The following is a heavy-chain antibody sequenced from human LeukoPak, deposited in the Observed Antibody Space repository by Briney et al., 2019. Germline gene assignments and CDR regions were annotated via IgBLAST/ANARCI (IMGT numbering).Heavy chain of an antibody. CDR1: GYTFTGYY. J-gene: IGHJ3*02. CDR3: AITVTSQLLWYLNDAFDI. V-gene: IGHV1-2*02. D-gene: IGHD2-2*01. Sequence: ASVKVSCKASGYTFTGYYMHWVRQAPGQRLEWMGWINPNSGGTNYAQKFQDRVTMTRDTSISTAYMVLSRLRSDDTAVYYCAITVTSQLLWYLNDAFDIWGQGTMVTVSS. CDR2: INPNSGGT.